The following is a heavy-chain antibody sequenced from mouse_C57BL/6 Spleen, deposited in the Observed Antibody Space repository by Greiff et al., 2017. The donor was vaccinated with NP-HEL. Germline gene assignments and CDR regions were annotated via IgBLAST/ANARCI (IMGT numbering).Heavy chain of an antibody. CDR1: GYTFTDYE. CDR2: IDPETGGT. J-gene: IGHJ2*01. CDR3: TRDLIYYYGYFDY. V-gene: IGHV1-15*01. D-gene: IGHD1-1*01. Sequence: QVQLQQSGAELVRPGASVTLSCKASGYTFTDYEMHWVKQTPVHGLEWIGAIDPETGGTAYNQKFKGKAILTADKSSSTAYMELRSLTSEDSAVYYCTRDLIYYYGYFDYWGQGTTLTVSS.